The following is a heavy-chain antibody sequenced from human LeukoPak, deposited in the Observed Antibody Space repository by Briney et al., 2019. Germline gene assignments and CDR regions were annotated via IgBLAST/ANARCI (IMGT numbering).Heavy chain of an antibody. D-gene: IGHD6-19*01. CDR1: GYTFTSYY. J-gene: IGHJ4*02. V-gene: IGHV1-46*01. Sequence: ASVKVSCKASGYTFTSYYMHWVRQAPGQGLEWMGIINPSGGSTSYAQKFQGRVTMTRDTSTITVYMELSSLRSEDTAVYYCARERGGSGWYEYYFDYWGQGTLVTVSS. CDR2: INPSGGST. CDR3: ARERGGSGWYEYYFDY.